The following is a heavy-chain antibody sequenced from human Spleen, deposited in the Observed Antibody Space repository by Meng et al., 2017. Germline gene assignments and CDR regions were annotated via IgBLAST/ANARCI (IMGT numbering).Heavy chain of an antibody. V-gene: IGHV4-38-2*02. CDR3: ARVPGSGDSSGYYDDYYFDY. D-gene: IGHD3-22*01. CDR2: IYRSGNT. CDR1: GFSISSGYY. J-gene: IGHJ4*02. Sequence: SETLSLTCSVSGFSISSGYYWGWIRQPPGKGLEWIGSIYRSGNTYYNPSLKSRVTISVDTSKNQFSLKLSSVTAADTAVYYCARVPGSGDSSGYYDDYYFDYWGQGTLVTVSS.